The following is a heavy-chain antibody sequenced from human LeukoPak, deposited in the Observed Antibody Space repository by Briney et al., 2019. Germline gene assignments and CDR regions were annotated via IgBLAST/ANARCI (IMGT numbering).Heavy chain of an antibody. Sequence: GGSLRLSCAASGFTFSSYSMNWVRQAPGKGLEWVSSISSSSSYIYYADSVKGRFTISRDNAKNSLYLQMNSLRAEDTAVYYCARYYDILTGGYFDYWGQGTLVTVSS. D-gene: IGHD3-9*01. J-gene: IGHJ4*02. CDR3: ARYYDILTGGYFDY. V-gene: IGHV3-21*01. CDR2: ISSSSSYI. CDR1: GFTFSSYS.